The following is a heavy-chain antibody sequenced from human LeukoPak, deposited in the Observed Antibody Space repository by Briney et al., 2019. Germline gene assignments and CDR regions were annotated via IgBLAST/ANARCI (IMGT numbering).Heavy chain of an antibody. Sequence: GGSLRPSCAASGFTVSSNHMSWVRQAPGKGLEWVSVIYSGGSTDYADSVKGRFTISRDNSKNTLYLQMYSLRAEDTAVYHCARGPAGYNWGQGTLVTVSS. CDR3: ARGPAGYN. CDR2: IYSGGST. V-gene: IGHV3-53*01. D-gene: IGHD1-1*01. CDR1: GFTVSSNH. J-gene: IGHJ4*02.